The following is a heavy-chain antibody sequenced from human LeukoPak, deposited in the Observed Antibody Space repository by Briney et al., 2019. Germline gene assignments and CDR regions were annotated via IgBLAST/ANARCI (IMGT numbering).Heavy chain of an antibody. J-gene: IGHJ4*02. CDR3: ARDQGGYSYGPEYYFDY. V-gene: IGHV4-59*01. CDR1: GGSISSYY. D-gene: IGHD5-18*01. Sequence: SSETLCLTCTVSGGSISSYYWSWIRQPPGKGLEWIGYIYYSGSTNYNPSLKSRVTISVDTSKNQFSLKLSSVTAADTAVYYCARDQGGYSYGPEYYFDYWGQGTLVTVSS. CDR2: IYYSGST.